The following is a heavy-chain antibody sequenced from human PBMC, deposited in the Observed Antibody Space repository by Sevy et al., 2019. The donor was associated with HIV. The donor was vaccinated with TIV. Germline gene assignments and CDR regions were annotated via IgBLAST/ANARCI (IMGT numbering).Heavy chain of an antibody. CDR2: ISNSGSSV. V-gene: IGHV3-48*03. CDR3: AKDWALDIVIVPSGMPAN. CDR1: GFSFSSYE. Sequence: GGSLRLSCAASGFSFSSYEMNWVRQAPGKGLEWLSYISNSGSSVYYSDSVRGRFTISRDNARNSLYLQMNSLRAEDTAVYYCAKDWALDIVIVPSGMPANWGQGTLVTVSS. D-gene: IGHD2-2*01. J-gene: IGHJ4*02.